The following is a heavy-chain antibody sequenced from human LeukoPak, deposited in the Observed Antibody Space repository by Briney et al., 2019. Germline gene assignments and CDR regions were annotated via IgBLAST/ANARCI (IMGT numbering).Heavy chain of an antibody. V-gene: IGHV3-23*01. J-gene: IGHJ4*02. CDR2: ISGSGGGT. CDR3: AKRGVVIRVILVGFHKEAYYFDS. Sequence: PGGSLRLSCAVSGITLSNYAMSWVRQAPGKGLEWVAGISGSGGGTHYADSVKGRFTISRDNPKNTLYLQMNNRRAGDTAVYFCAKRGVVIRVILVGFHKEAYYFDSWGQGALVTVSS. CDR1: GITLSNYA. D-gene: IGHD3-22*01.